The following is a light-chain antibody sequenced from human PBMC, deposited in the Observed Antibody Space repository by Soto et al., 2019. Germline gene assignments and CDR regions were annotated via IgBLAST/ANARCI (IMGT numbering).Light chain of an antibody. Sequence: ETVMTQSPATLSVSPGERATLSCRASQSVSSNLAWYHQKPGQAPRLLIFGASTRATGIPIRFSGSGSGTEFTLTISSLQSEDFAVYYCQQYNNWPPITFGQGTRLEIK. V-gene: IGKV3-15*01. J-gene: IGKJ5*01. CDR3: QQYNNWPPIT. CDR2: GAS. CDR1: QSVSSN.